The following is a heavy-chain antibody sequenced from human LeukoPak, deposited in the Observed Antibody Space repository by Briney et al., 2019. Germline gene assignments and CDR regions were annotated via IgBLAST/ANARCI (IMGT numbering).Heavy chain of an antibody. D-gene: IGHD1-14*01. J-gene: IGHJ3*02. CDR1: GFTFSRYA. Sequence: GGSLRLSCATSGFTFSRYAMNWVRQAPGKGLEWDSAIRDSGNNQYYAHSVKARFTVSRDNSNNTLFLQMTRLTPDDTAVYYCAKDASPLPTVFDIWGKGPKVIVS. CDR2: IRDSGNNQ. CDR3: AKDASPLPTVFDI. V-gene: IGHV3-23*01.